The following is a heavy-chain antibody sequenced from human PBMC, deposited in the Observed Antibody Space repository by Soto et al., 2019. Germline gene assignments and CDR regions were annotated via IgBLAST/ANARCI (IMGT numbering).Heavy chain of an antibody. CDR3: ARDLHGSGSYSYYYYYMDV. CDR1: GFTVSSNY. D-gene: IGHD3-10*01. Sequence: GGSLRLSCAASGFTVSSNYMSWVRQAPGKGLEWVSVIYSGGSTYYPDSVKGRFTISRDNSKNTLYLQMNSLRAEDTAVYYCARDLHGSGSYSYYYYYMDVWGKGTTVTVSS. J-gene: IGHJ6*03. V-gene: IGHV3-66*01. CDR2: IYSGGST.